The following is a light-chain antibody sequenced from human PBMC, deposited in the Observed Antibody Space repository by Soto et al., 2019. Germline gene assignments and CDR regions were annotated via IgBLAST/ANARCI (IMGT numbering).Light chain of an antibody. CDR3: QHYGKSPYT. Sequence: EIVMTQSPATLSVSPGERAALSCRASQSISSKLAWYQQKPGQAPRLLIYGASTRATGIPVRFSGSGSGTEITRTISHPQSEDFAVYYCQHYGKSPYTFGQGTELEI. CDR1: QSISSK. V-gene: IGKV3-15*01. J-gene: IGKJ2*01. CDR2: GAS.